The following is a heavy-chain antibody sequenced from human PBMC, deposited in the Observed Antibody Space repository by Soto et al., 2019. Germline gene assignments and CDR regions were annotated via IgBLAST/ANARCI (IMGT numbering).Heavy chain of an antibody. D-gene: IGHD2-2*01. Sequence: GGSLRLSCAASGFTFSSYSMNWVRQAPGKGLEWVSYISSSSTIYYADSVKGRFTISRDNAKNPLYLQMNSLRAEDTAVYYCARENCSSTSCYGLWFDPWGQGTLVTVSS. CDR2: ISSSSTI. V-gene: IGHV3-48*01. CDR3: ARENCSSTSCYGLWFDP. J-gene: IGHJ5*02. CDR1: GFTFSSYS.